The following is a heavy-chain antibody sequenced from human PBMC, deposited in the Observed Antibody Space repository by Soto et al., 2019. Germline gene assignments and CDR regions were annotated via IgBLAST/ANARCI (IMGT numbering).Heavy chain of an antibody. Sequence: QVQLVESGGGVVQPGRSLRLSCAASGFTFSSYAMHWVRQAPGKGLEWVAVISYDGSNKYYADSVKGRFTISRDNSKNTLYLQMNSLRAEDTAVYYCARDGIVVVEAAPRGAFDIWGQGTMVTVYS. CDR3: ARDGIVVVEAAPRGAFDI. V-gene: IGHV3-30-3*01. J-gene: IGHJ3*02. D-gene: IGHD2-15*01. CDR1: GFTFSSYA. CDR2: ISYDGSNK.